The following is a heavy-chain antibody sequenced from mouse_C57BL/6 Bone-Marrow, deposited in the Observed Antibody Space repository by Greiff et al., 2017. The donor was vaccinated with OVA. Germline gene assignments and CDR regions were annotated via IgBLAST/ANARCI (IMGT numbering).Heavy chain of an antibody. D-gene: IGHD4-1*01. CDR3: ARRTGRDYFDY. CDR2: IYPGDGDT. CDR1: GYAFSSSW. V-gene: IGHV1-82*01. Sequence: QVQLQQSEPELVKPGASVKISCKASGYAFSSSWMNWVKQRPGKGLEWIGRIYPGDGDTNYNGKFKGKATLTADKSSSTAYMQLSSLTSEDSAVYFCARRTGRDYFDYWGQGTTLTVSS. J-gene: IGHJ2*01.